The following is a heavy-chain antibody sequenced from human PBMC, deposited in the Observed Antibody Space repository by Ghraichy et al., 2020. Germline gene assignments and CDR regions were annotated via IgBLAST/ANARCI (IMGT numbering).Heavy chain of an antibody. CDR2: ISSSSHYI. Sequence: GGSLRLSCVASGFSFSTFYMNWVRQAPGKGPEWVSSISSSSHYIYYADSVKGRFTISRDNAKNSLYLQMNSLRVEDTAVYYCARRMGTSGWYGYWGQGTLVTVSS. D-gene: IGHD6-19*01. CDR1: GFSFSTFY. J-gene: IGHJ1*01. V-gene: IGHV3-21*01. CDR3: ARRMGTSGWYGY.